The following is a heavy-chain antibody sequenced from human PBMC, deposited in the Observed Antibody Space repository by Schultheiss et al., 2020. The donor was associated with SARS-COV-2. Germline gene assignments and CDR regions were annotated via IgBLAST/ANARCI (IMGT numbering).Heavy chain of an antibody. CDR2: ISYDGSNK. V-gene: IGHV3-30*03. Sequence: GGSLRLSCAASGFTFSSYGMHWVRQAPGKGLEWVAVISYDGSNKYYADSVKGRFTISRDNSKNTLYLQMNSLRAEDTAVYYCASQGIAVAGTFETWGQGTLVTVSS. D-gene: IGHD6-19*01. CDR1: GFTFSSYG. CDR3: ASQGIAVAGTFET. J-gene: IGHJ5*02.